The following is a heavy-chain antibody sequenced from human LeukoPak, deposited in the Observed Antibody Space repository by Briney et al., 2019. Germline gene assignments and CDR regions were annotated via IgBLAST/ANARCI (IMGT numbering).Heavy chain of an antibody. Sequence: PGRSLRLSCAASGFIFRNHAMHWVRQAPGKGLEWVAVISYDGGLKYSADSVRGRFTISRDNSNNTLYLQMNSLRVGDTAVYYCGRADQGDPFFDCWGQGTLVTVSS. CDR3: GRADQGDPFFDC. V-gene: IGHV3-30-3*01. CDR2: ISYDGGLK. D-gene: IGHD2-21*02. J-gene: IGHJ4*01. CDR1: GFIFRNHA.